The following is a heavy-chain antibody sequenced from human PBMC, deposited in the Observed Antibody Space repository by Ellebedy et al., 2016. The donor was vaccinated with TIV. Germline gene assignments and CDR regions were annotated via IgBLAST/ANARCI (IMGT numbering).Heavy chain of an antibody. V-gene: IGHV3-9*01. Sequence: PGGSLRLSCAASGFTFADYAIHWVRQAPGKGLEWGSGSSWNSGSIGYADSVKGRFTISRDNAKHSLYLQLNSLRAEDTALYYCAKDMYGSGWAVDYWGQGTLVTVSS. CDR2: SSWNSGSI. CDR3: AKDMYGSGWAVDY. J-gene: IGHJ4*02. D-gene: IGHD6-19*01. CDR1: GFTFADYA.